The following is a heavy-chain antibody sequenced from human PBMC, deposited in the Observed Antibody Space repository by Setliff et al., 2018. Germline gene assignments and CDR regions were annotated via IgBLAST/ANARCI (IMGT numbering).Heavy chain of an antibody. D-gene: IGHD2-15*01. Sequence: ASETLSLTCTVSGGFISSYYWSWIRQPPGKGLEWIAYIYYSGTTNYNPSLKSRVTISLDTSKNQFSLKLSSVTAADTAVYYCGRVTGSGKGFWGRGTLVTVSS. J-gene: IGHJ4*02. CDR3: GRVTGSGKGF. V-gene: IGHV4-59*01. CDR2: IYYSGTT. CDR1: GGFISSYY.